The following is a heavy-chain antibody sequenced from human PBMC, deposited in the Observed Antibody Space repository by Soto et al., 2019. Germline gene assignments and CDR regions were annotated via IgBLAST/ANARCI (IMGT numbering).Heavy chain of an antibody. J-gene: IGHJ4*02. Sequence: AASGFTFSSCAMHWVRQAPGKGLEWVALISYDGSNKYYADSVKGRFTISRDNSKNTLYLQMNSLRAEDTAVYYCARDKRDLRFLEWSYYFDYWGQGTLVTVSS. CDR2: ISYDGSNK. CDR1: GFTFSSCA. D-gene: IGHD3-3*01. V-gene: IGHV3-30-3*01. CDR3: ARDKRDLRFLEWSYYFDY.